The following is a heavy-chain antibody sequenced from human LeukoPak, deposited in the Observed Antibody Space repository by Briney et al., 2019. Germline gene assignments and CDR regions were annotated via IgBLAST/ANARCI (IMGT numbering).Heavy chain of an antibody. CDR1: GGSISIFY. V-gene: IGHV4-4*07. CDR2: IHSSGSI. Sequence: SETLSLTCTVSGGSISIFYWSWIRRPAGKGLDWIGRIHSSGSINHNPSLKSRVTLSVDTSKNQFSLKLTSVAAADTAVYYCARGTFKDGLDVWGQGTTVTVSS. D-gene: IGHD2/OR15-2a*01. J-gene: IGHJ6*02. CDR3: ARGTFKDGLDV.